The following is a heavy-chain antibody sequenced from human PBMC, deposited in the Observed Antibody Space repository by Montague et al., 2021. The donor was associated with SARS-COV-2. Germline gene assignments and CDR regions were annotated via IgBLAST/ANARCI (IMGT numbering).Heavy chain of an antibody. CDR3: ASELADYGDFDY. CDR1: GFTFSSYA. Sequence: SLRLSCAASGFTFSSYAMHWVRQAPGKGLEWVAVISYDGSIKYYADSVKGRFTISRDNSKNTLYLQMNSLRAEDTAVYYCASELADYGDFDYWGQGTLVTVSS. J-gene: IGHJ4*02. V-gene: IGHV3-30-3*01. CDR2: ISYDGSIK. D-gene: IGHD4-17*01.